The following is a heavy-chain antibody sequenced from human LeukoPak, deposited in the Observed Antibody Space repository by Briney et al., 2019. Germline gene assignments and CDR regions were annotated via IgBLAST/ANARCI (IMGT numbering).Heavy chain of an antibody. V-gene: IGHV4-30-4*08. CDR3: ARGEDTAMVRGSGSFDY. J-gene: IGHJ4*02. Sequence: SETLSLTCTVSGGSISSGDYYWSWIRQPPGKGLEWIGYIYYSGSTYYNPSLKSRVTISVDTSKNQFSLKLSSVTAADTAVYYCARGEDTAMVRGSGSFDYWGQGTLVTVSS. CDR1: GGSISSGDYY. D-gene: IGHD5-18*01. CDR2: IYYSGST.